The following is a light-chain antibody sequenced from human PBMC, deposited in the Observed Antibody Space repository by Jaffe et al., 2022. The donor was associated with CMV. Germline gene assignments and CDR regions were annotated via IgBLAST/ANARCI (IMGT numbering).Light chain of an antibody. J-gene: IGKJ1*01. Sequence: DIQMTQSPSSLSASVGDRVTITCRASQGISNSLVWYQQKPGEAPKLLLYAASRLQSGVPSRFSGSGSGTAYTLTISSLQPEDFATYHCQQYRSPPWTFGQGTKVDIK. CDR2: AAS. V-gene: IGKV1-NL1*01. CDR3: QQYRSPPWT. CDR1: QGISNS.